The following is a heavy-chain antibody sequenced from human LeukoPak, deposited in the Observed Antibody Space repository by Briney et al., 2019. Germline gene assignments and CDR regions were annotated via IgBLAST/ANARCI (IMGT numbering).Heavy chain of an antibody. CDR1: GGSISSGDYY. CDR3: ARPYYYDSRIDP. J-gene: IGHJ5*02. CDR2: MYYSGST. V-gene: IGHV4-30-4*01. D-gene: IGHD3-22*01. Sequence: SETLSLTCTISGGSISSGDYYWSWIRQPPGKGLEWIGYMYYSGSTYYNPSLKSRATISVDTSKNQFSLKLSSVTAADTAVYYCARPYYYDSRIDPWGQGTLVTVSS.